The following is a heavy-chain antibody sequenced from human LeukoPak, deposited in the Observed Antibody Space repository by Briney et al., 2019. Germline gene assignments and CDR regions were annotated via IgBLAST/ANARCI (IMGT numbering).Heavy chain of an antibody. CDR3: ARGGFGELFSSDY. V-gene: IGHV3-21*01. J-gene: IGHJ4*02. Sequence: GGSLRLSCAASGFTFSSYSMNWVRQAPGKGLEWVSSISSSSSYIYYADSVKGRFTISRDNAKNSLYLQMNSLRAEDTAVYYCARGGFGELFSSDYWGQGTLVTVSS. D-gene: IGHD3-10*01. CDR2: ISSSSSYI. CDR1: GFTFSSYS.